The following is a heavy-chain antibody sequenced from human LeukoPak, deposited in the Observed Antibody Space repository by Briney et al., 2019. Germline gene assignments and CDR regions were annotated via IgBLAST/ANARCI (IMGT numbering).Heavy chain of an antibody. V-gene: IGHV4-59*11. D-gene: IGHD3-10*01. CDR1: GGSISSHY. CDR2: IYYSGST. CDR3: ARMASTYGSGSYIDVVDY. J-gene: IGHJ4*02. Sequence: SETLSLTCTVSGGSISSHYWSWIRQPPGKGLEWIGYIYYSGSTNYNPSLKSRVTISVDTSKNQFSLKLSSVTAADTAVYYCARMASTYGSGSYIDVVDYWGQGTLVTVSS.